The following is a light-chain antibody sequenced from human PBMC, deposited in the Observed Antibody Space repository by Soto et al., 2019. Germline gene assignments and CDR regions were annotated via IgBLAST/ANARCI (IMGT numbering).Light chain of an antibody. CDR1: QSIRDY. CDR2: GAS. V-gene: IGKV1-39*01. Sequence: DIQMTQSPSSLSASVGDRVAITCRSSQSIRDYLNWYQQKPGKALKLVIYGASNLQSGVPPRFSGSGSGSEFTLTISGLQPDDFAIYFCLQRCSLPFTFGPGTKV. J-gene: IGKJ3*01. CDR3: LQRCSLPFT.